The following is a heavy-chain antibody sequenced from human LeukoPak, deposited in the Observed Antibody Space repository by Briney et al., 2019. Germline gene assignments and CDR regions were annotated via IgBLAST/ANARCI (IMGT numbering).Heavy chain of an antibody. CDR1: GGSISSYH. Sequence: MPSETLSLTCAVSGGSISSYHWSWIRQPPGKGLEWIGYMSYSGSTNYNPSLKSRVTISLDTSKNQFSLKLSSVTAADTAVYYCASGGYCGSTDCYPNWFDPWGQGTLVTVSS. CDR3: ASGGYCGSTDCYPNWFDP. V-gene: IGHV4-59*01. J-gene: IGHJ5*02. CDR2: MSYSGST. D-gene: IGHD2-2*01.